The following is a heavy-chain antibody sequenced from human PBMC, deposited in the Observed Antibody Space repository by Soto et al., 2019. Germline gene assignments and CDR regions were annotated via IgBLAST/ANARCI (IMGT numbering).Heavy chain of an antibody. CDR3: ARGLRGYNGMDV. CDR2: INSDVSIT. CDR1: GFTFSSYW. Sequence: PGGSLRLSCAASGFTFSSYWMHWVRPAPGKGLVWVSRINSDVSITNYADSVKGRFTISRDNAKNTLYLQMNSLRAEDTAVYYCARGLRGYNGMDVWGQGTTVTVSS. J-gene: IGHJ6*02. V-gene: IGHV3-74*01. D-gene: IGHD6-13*01.